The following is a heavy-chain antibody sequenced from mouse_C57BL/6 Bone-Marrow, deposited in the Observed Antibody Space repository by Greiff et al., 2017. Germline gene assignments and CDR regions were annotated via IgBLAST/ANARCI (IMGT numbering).Heavy chain of an antibody. J-gene: IGHJ3*01. CDR1: GFNIKDDY. CDR3: TRIAY. V-gene: IGHV14-4*01. Sequence: VQLQQSGAELVRPGASVKLSCTASGFNIKDDYMHWVKPRPEQGLEWIGWIVPENGDTEYASKFQGKATITVDTSSNTAYLQLSSLTSEDTAVYYCTRIAYWGQGTLVTVSA. CDR2: IVPENGDT.